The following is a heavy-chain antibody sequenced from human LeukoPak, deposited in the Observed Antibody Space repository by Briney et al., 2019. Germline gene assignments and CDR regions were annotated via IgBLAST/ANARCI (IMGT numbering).Heavy chain of an antibody. Sequence: PGGSLRLSCTASGFTFGDYAMSWVRQAPGKGLEWVAVIRSQAYGVTTQYAASVKGRFTISRDDSKSIAYLLMNSLKLEDTAVYHCARPGEGYCSGGSCYFFDYWGQGTLVTVSS. CDR1: GFTFGDYA. CDR2: IRSQAYGVTT. D-gene: IGHD2-15*01. CDR3: ARPGEGYCSGGSCYFFDY. J-gene: IGHJ4*02. V-gene: IGHV3-49*04.